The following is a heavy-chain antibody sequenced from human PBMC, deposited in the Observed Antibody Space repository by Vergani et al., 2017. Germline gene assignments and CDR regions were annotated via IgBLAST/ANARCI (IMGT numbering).Heavy chain of an antibody. CDR3: TTDGGWEFPFDY. J-gene: IGHJ4*02. V-gene: IGHV3-15*01. Sequence: EVQLVESGGGLVKPGGSLRLSCAASGFTFSNAWMSWVRQAPGMGLEWVGRIKSKTDGGTTDYAAPVKGRFTISRDDSKNTLYLQMNSLKTEDTAVYYCTTDGGWEFPFDYWGQGTLVTVSS. CDR1: GFTFSNAW. CDR2: IKSKTDGGTT. D-gene: IGHD1-26*01.